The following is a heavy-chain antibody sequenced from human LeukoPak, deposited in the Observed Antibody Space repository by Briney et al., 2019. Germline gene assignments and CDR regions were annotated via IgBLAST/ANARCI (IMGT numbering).Heavy chain of an antibody. D-gene: IGHD6-13*01. Sequence: PGGSLRLSCAASGFTFSSYAMSWVRQSPGKGLEWVSALSGSGAGTYSADSVKGRFTVSRDSSKNTLYLQMNNLRAEDTAVYYCATQYGSSWRDYFDYWGQGTLVTVSS. V-gene: IGHV3-23*01. CDR2: LSGSGAGT. CDR3: ATQYGSSWRDYFDY. J-gene: IGHJ4*02. CDR1: GFTFSSYA.